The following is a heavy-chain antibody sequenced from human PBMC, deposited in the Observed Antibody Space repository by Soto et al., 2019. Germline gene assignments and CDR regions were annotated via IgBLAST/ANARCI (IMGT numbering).Heavy chain of an antibody. CDR2: IYPGDSDT. Sequence: PGESLKISCKGSGYSFTSYWIGWVRQMPGKGLEWMGIIYPGDSDTRYSPSFQGQVTISADKSISTAYLQWSSLKASDTAMYYCARLGDYVRYYYYGMDVWGQGTTVTVSS. V-gene: IGHV5-51*01. CDR1: GYSFTSYW. D-gene: IGHD4-17*01. CDR3: ARLGDYVRYYYYGMDV. J-gene: IGHJ6*02.